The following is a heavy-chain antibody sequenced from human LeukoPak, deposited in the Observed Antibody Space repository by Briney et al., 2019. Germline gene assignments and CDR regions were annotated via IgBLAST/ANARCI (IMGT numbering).Heavy chain of an antibody. J-gene: IGHJ4*02. CDR2: IYYSGST. Sequence: KSSETLSLTCTVSGGSISSSSYSWGWIRQPPGKGLEWIGSIYYSGSTYYNPSLMSRVSISVDTSKNHFSLELSSVTAADTAVYHCARRRYCSSTNCYSGFDYWGQGTLVTVSS. CDR1: GGSISSSSYS. CDR3: ARRRYCSSTNCYSGFDY. D-gene: IGHD2-2*02. V-gene: IGHV4-39*02.